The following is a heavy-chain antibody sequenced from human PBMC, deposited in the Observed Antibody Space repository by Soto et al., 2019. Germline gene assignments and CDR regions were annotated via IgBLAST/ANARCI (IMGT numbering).Heavy chain of an antibody. D-gene: IGHD1-26*01. CDR1: GYTFTSYG. Sequence: ASVKVSCKASGYTFTSYGISWVRQAPGQGLEWMGWISAYNGNTNYAQKLQGRVTMTTDTSTSTAYMELRSLRSDDPAVYYCATNSGSYSYYYYGMDVWGQGTTVTVSS. CDR3: ATNSGSYSYYYYGMDV. CDR2: ISAYNGNT. V-gene: IGHV1-18*04. J-gene: IGHJ6*02.